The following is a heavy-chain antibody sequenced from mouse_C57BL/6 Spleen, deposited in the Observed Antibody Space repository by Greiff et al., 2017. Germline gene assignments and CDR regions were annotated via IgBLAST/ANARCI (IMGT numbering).Heavy chain of an antibody. J-gene: IGHJ2*01. V-gene: IGHV1-52*01. D-gene: IGHD1-1*01. Sequence: QVQLQQPGAELVRPGSSVKLSCKASGYTFTSYWMHWVKQRPIQGLEWIGNIDPSASETHYDQKFKDKATLTVDKSSSTAYMQLSSLTSEDSAVYYCATITTVVEDYFDYGGQGTTLTGSS. CDR2: IDPSASET. CDR1: GYTFTSYW. CDR3: ATITTVVEDYFDY.